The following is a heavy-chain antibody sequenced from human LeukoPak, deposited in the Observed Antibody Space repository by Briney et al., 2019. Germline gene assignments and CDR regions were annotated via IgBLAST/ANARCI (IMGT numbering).Heavy chain of an antibody. D-gene: IGHD3-16*01. CDR2: IIPILGIA. J-gene: IGHJ4*02. CDR3: ARGGTTLPYYFDY. Sequence: SVKVSCKASGGTFSSYAISWVRQAPGQGLEWMGRIIPILGIANYAQKFQGRVTITADKSTSTAYMELSSLRSEDTAVYYCARGGTTLPYYFDYWGQGTLVTVSS. V-gene: IGHV1-69*04. CDR1: GGTFSSYA.